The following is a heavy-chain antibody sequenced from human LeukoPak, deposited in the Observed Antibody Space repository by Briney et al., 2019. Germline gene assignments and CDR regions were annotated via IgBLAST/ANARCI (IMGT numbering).Heavy chain of an antibody. J-gene: IGHJ5*02. D-gene: IGHD6-13*01. CDR3: ASAYSSSWYYNWFDP. V-gene: IGHV4-34*01. CDR1: RGSVTSYY. Sequence: SETLSLTCTVSRGSVTSYYWSWIRQPPGKGLEWIGEINHSGSTNYNPSLKSRVTISVDKSKNQFSLKLSSVTAADTAVYYCASAYSSSWYYNWFDPWGQGTLVTVSS. CDR2: INHSGST.